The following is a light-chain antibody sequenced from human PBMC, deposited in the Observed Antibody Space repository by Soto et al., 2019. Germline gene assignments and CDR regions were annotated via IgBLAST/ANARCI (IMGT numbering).Light chain of an antibody. CDR2: GAS. CDR3: QQYSSSPWT. CDR1: QSVSSSY. Sequence: EIVLTQSPGTLSLSPGERATLSCRASQSVSSSYLAWYQQKPGQAPRLLIYGASSRATGIPDRFSGSGSGTDFTLTISILEPEDIAVYYCQQYSSSPWTFGQGTKVEIK. J-gene: IGKJ1*01. V-gene: IGKV3-20*01.